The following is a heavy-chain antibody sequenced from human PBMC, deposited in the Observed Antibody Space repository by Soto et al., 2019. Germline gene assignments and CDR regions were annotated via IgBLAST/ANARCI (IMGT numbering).Heavy chain of an antibody. CDR3: ARHSIAVAVEYFQH. CDR2: IYYSGST. D-gene: IGHD6-19*01. J-gene: IGHJ1*01. V-gene: IGHV4-39*01. Sequence: QLQLQESGPGLVKPSETLSLTCTVSGGSISSSSYYWGWIRQPPGNGLEWIGSIYYSGSTYYNPSLKSRVTISVDTSKNQFSLKLSSVTAADTAVYYCARHSIAVAVEYFQHWGQGTLVTVSS. CDR1: GGSISSSSYY.